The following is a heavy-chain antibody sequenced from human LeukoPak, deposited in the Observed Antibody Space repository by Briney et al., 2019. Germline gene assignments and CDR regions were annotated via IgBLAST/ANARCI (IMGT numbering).Heavy chain of an antibody. CDR1: GFTFSSYA. V-gene: IGHV3-30*04. CDR2: ISYDGSNK. CDR3: ARLRRGPEGVHNWFDP. Sequence: PGGSLRLSCAASGFTFSSYAMHWVRQAPGKGLEWVAVISYDGSNKYYADSVKGRFTISRDNSKNTLYLQMNSLRAEDTAVYYCARLRRGPEGVHNWFDPWGQGTLVTVSS. J-gene: IGHJ5*02. D-gene: IGHD1-14*01.